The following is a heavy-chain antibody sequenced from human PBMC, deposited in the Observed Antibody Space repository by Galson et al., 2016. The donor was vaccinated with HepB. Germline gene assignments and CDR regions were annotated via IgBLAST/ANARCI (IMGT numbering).Heavy chain of an antibody. CDR2: IYSGGST. V-gene: IGHV3-66*01. CDR1: GFSFSNYW. Sequence: SLRLSCAASGFSFSNYWMTWVRQAPGKGLEWVSVIYSGGSTFYADSVKGRFTISRDNSKNTLYLQMNSLSAEDTAVYYCARTQRNGDELDYWGQGTLVTVSS. CDR3: ARTQRNGDELDY. J-gene: IGHJ4*02. D-gene: IGHD4-17*01.